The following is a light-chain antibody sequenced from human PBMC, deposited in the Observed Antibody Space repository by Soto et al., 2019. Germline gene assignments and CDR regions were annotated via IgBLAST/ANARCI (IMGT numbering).Light chain of an antibody. CDR2: AAS. CDR1: QSISSY. CDR3: QQSYGTPA. J-gene: IGKJ1*01. V-gene: IGKV1-39*01. Sequence: DIQMTQSPSSLSASVGDRVTITCRASQSISSYLNWYQQKPGKAPKLLIYAASSLQSGVPSRFSGSVSGTDFTLTISSLQPEDFATYYCQQSYGTPAFGQGTKVEIK.